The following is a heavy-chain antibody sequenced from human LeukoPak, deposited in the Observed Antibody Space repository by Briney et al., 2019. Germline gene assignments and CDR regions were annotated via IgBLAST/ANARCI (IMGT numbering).Heavy chain of an antibody. J-gene: IGHJ4*02. D-gene: IGHD4-11*01. CDR2: ISGSGGST. CDR1: GFTFSSYA. Sequence: GGSLRLSCAASGFTFSSYAMSWVRQAPGKGLEWVSAISGSGGSTYYADSVKGRFTISRDNSKNTLYLQMNSLRAEDTAVYYCARRDLTIVTTRGFDYWGQGTLVTVSS. CDR3: ARRDLTIVTTRGFDY. V-gene: IGHV3-23*01.